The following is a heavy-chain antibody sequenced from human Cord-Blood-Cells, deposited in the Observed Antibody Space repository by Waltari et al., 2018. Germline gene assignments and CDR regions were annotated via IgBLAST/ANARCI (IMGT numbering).Heavy chain of an antibody. D-gene: IGHD2-21*02. J-gene: IGHJ3*02. Sequence: QVQLVQSGAEVKKPGSSVKVSCKASGGTFSSYAISWVRQAPGQGLEWMGGIIPIFGTANYAQKFQGRVTIIADESTSTAYMELSSLRSEDTAVYYCARDTAYCGGDCYSAFDIWGQGTMVTVSS. V-gene: IGHV1-69*01. CDR2: IIPIFGTA. CDR3: ARDTAYCGGDCYSAFDI. CDR1: GGTFSSYA.